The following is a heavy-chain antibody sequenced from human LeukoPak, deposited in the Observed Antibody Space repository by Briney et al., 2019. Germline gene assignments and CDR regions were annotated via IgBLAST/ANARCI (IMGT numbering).Heavy chain of an antibody. CDR3: AREGSSSWYPDY. CDR1: VFTFSSYR. V-gene: IGHV3-7*03. J-gene: IGHJ4*02. Sequence: GGSLRLSCAATVFTFSSYRMSWVRQAPWKGLEWVVNIKQDGSEKYYVDSVKGRFTISRDNAKNSLYLQMNSLRAEDTAVYYCAREGSSSWYPDYWGQGTLVTVSS. D-gene: IGHD6-13*01. CDR2: IKQDGSEK.